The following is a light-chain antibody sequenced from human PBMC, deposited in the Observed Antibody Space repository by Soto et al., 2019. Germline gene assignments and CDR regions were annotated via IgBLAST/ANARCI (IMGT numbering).Light chain of an antibody. Sequence: QSVLTQPPSASGSPGQSVTIACTGTSGDVGSYMFVSWYQQHPGKAPKLLIYEVTKRPSGVPDRFSASTYGNTASLNVSGLQADDDADYYCSAYGGNNNVIFGGGTTLTVL. CDR3: SAYGGNNNVI. J-gene: IGLJ2*01. CDR2: EVT. CDR1: SGDVGSYMF. V-gene: IGLV2-8*01.